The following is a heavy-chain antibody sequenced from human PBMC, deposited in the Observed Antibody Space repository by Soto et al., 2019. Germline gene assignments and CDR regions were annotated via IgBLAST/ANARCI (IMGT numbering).Heavy chain of an antibody. J-gene: IGHJ3*02. CDR3: AREQKWLVGGAFDI. V-gene: IGHV1-2*02. D-gene: IGHD6-19*01. Sequence: GASVKVSCKASGYTFTGYYMHWVRQAPGQGLEWMGWINPNSGGTNYAQKFQGRVTMTRDTSISTAYMELSRLRSDDTAVYYCAREQKWLVGGAFDIWGQGTMVTVSS. CDR1: GYTFTGYY. CDR2: INPNSGGT.